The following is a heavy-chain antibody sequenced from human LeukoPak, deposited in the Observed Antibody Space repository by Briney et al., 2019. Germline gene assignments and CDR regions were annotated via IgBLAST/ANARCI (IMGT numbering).Heavy chain of an antibody. Sequence: GGSLRLSCAASGFTFSRYAMNWVRQAPGKGLEWVSGMSSGGGYTYYADSVKGRFTISRDNSQNTLYLQMNSLRVEDTALYYCAKLATRPKVASYIDSWGQGTPVTVSS. J-gene: IGHJ4*02. D-gene: IGHD5-12*01. V-gene: IGHV3-23*01. CDR3: AKLATRPKVASYIDS. CDR1: GFTFSRYA. CDR2: MSSGGGYT.